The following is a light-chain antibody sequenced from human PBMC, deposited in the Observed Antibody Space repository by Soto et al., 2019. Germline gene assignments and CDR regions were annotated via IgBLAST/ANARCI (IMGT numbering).Light chain of an antibody. CDR2: EVS. Sequence: QSALTQPPSASGSPGQSVTISCTGTSSDIGGYTYVSWHQHHPGKAPKLMIYEVSKRPSGVPDRFSGSKSGNTASLTVSGLQAEDEADYYCTSYAGSNSYVFGTGTKLTVL. CDR3: TSYAGSNSYV. V-gene: IGLV2-8*01. CDR1: SSDIGGYTY. J-gene: IGLJ1*01.